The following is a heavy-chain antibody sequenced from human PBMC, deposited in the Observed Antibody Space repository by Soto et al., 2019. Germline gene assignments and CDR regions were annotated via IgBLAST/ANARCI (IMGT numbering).Heavy chain of an antibody. CDR2: ISSSGSTI. V-gene: IGHV3-48*03. J-gene: IGHJ4*02. Sequence: VGSLRLSCAASGFTFSSYEMNWVRQAPGKGLEWVSYISSSGSTIYYADSVKGRFTISRDNAKNSLYLQMNSLRAEDTAVYYCARDRVGKYSSGWYFDYWGQGTLVTVSS. CDR1: GFTFSSYE. CDR3: ARDRVGKYSSGWYFDY. D-gene: IGHD6-19*01.